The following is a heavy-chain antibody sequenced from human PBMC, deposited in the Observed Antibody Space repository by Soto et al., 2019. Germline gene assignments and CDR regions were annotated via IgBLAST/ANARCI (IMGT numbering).Heavy chain of an antibody. CDR2: INHSGST. Sequence: KPSETLSLTCAVYGGSFNGYYWSWVRQPPGKGLEWIGEINHSGSTNYNPSLKSRVTISVDTSKNQFSLKLSSVTAADTAVYYCARDYYDSSGYYATFDYWGQGTLVTVSS. V-gene: IGHV4-34*01. D-gene: IGHD3-22*01. J-gene: IGHJ4*02. CDR3: ARDYYDSSGYYATFDY. CDR1: GGSFNGYY.